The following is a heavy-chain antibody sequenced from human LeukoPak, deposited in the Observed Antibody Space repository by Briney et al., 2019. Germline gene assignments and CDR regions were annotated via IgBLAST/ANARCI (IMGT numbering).Heavy chain of an antibody. Sequence: ASVKVSCKASGYTFTSYYMHWVRQAPGQGLEWMGLINPSGGSTSYAQKFQGRVTITRDTSTSTVYMELSSLRSEDTAVYYCARDDYGGNSLGIWGQGTMVTVSS. D-gene: IGHD4-23*01. CDR3: ARDDYGGNSLGI. V-gene: IGHV1-46*03. CDR2: INPSGGST. J-gene: IGHJ3*02. CDR1: GYTFTSYY.